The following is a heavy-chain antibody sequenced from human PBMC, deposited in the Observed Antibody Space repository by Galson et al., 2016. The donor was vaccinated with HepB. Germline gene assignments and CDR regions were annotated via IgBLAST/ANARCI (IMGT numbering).Heavy chain of an antibody. CDR3: ARAPCSGGSCYSYYQYYYGIDV. CDR2: IYYSGST. V-gene: IGHV4-31*03. J-gene: IGHJ6*02. D-gene: IGHD2-15*01. CDR1: GGSIISGGYY. Sequence: PLSLTCTVSGGSIISGGYYWSWIRQHPGKGLEWIGYIYYSGSTHYNPSLKSRVSISVDTSKNQFSLRLSSVSAADTAVYYCARAPCSGGSCYSYYQYYYGIDVWGQGATVTVSS.